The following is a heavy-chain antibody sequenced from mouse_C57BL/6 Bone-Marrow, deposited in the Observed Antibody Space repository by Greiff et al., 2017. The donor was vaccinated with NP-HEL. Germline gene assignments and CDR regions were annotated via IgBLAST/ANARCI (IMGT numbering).Heavy chain of an antibody. D-gene: IGHD1-1*02. J-gene: IGHJ3*01. CDR3: TTNGVAWFAY. CDR2: IDPENGDT. CDR1: GFNIKDDY. Sequence: EVQLQQSGAELVRPGASVKLSCTASGFNIKDDYMHWVKQRPEQGLEWIGWIDPENGDTEYAPKFQGKATITADTSSNTAYLQLSSLTSEDTAVYYCTTNGVAWFAYWGQGTRVTVSA. V-gene: IGHV14-4*01.